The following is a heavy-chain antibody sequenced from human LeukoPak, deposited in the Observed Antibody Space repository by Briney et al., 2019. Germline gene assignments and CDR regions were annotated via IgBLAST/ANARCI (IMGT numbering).Heavy chain of an antibody. V-gene: IGHV4-39*01. D-gene: IGHD3-3*01. Sequence: SETLSLTCTVSGGSISTTNYYWGWIRQPPGRDLEWIGSIYSSGNTYYNPSLESRVTISVDTSKNQLSLKLTSATAADTSVYYCARRSGLRSPFDPWGQGTLVTVSS. CDR2: IYSSGNT. J-gene: IGHJ5*02. CDR3: ARRSGLRSPFDP. CDR1: GGSISTTNYY.